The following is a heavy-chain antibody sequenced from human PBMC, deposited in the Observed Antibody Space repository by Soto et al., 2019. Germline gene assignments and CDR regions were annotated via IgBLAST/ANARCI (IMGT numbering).Heavy chain of an antibody. CDR2: ISHSGNT. D-gene: IGHD3-3*02. J-gene: IGHJ4*02. V-gene: IGHV4-4*02. CDR3: AARHFWSRPWTDRRLDY. CDR1: GDSINSSHW. Sequence: SETLSLTCVVSGDSINSSHWWNWVRQPPEKGLEWIGQISHSGNTSYNPSLTSRVTISVDKSKSHFSLKLTSVTAADTAVYYCAARHFWSRPWTDRRLDYWGQGTMVTVYS.